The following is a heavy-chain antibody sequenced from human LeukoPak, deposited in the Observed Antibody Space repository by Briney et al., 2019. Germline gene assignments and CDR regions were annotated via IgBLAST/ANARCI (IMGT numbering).Heavy chain of an antibody. J-gene: IGHJ4*02. D-gene: IGHD5-24*01. CDR1: GGSISGYY. V-gene: IGHV4-59*01. CDR3: ARVVPDGYSDY. CDR2: VHFIGST. Sequence: PSETLSLTCTVSGGSISGYYWSWIRQPPGKGLEWIGYVHFIGSTNYNPSLKSRVTMSVDTSQNHFSLNLRSVTTADTAVYYCARVVPDGYSDYWGQGTLVTVSS.